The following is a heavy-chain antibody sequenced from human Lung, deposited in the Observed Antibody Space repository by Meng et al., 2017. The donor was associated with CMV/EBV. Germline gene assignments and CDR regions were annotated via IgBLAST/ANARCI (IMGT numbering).Heavy chain of an antibody. Sequence: XXXLTXGIYGGSLSGYYWSWIRQTPGKGLEWIGEIRHSGDITNYNPSLKSRVTISIDTSKKQFSLKLSAVTAADTAVYYCARQYSSSYYSDYWGQGTLVTFSS. CDR1: GGSLSGYY. J-gene: IGHJ4*02. V-gene: IGHV4-34*01. CDR3: ARQYSSSYYSDY. D-gene: IGHD6-6*01. CDR2: IRHSGDIT.